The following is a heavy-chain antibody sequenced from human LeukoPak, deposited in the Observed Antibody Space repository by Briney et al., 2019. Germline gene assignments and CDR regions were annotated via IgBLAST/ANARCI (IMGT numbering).Heavy chain of an antibody. CDR1: GGSISSGGYY. CDR2: IYYSGST. D-gene: IGHD6-6*01. J-gene: IGHJ4*02. Sequence: SQTLSLTCAVSGGSISSGGYYWSWIRQHPGKGLEWIGYIYYSGSTYYNPSLKSRVTISVDTSKNQFSLKLSSVTAADTAVYYCARCSYSSSYFDYWGQGTLVTVSS. V-gene: IGHV4-31*11. CDR3: ARCSYSSSYFDY.